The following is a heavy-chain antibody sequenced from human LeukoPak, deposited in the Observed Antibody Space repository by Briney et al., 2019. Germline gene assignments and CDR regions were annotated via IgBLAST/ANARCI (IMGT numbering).Heavy chain of an antibody. CDR3: ARDEPSSSWYSGGSPAFDI. D-gene: IGHD6-13*01. Sequence: ASVKVSCKASGYTFTGYYMHWVRQAPGQGLEWMGIINPSGGSTSYAQKFQGRVTMTRDMSTSTVHMELSSLRSEDTAVYYCARDEPSSSWYSGGSPAFDIWGQGTMVTVSS. J-gene: IGHJ3*02. CDR2: INPSGGST. V-gene: IGHV1-46*01. CDR1: GYTFTGYY.